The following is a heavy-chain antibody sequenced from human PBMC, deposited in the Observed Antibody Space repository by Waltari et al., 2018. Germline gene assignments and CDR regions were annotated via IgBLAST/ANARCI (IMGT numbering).Heavy chain of an antibody. CDR1: GDSSTSSLDY. V-gene: IGHV4-39*01. D-gene: IGHD6-19*01. J-gene: IGHJ4*02. CDR3: ARFTQVAGSSLLDY. CDR2: INYSGTT. Sequence: QLLLQESGPGLVKPSETLSLTCTVSGDSSTSSLDYCGWIRQPPGKRFEWIGIINYSGTTYYNPSLRSQVTMSVDMSKNQFSLKLTSVTAADTAVYYCARFTQVAGSSLLDYWGQGTLVTVS.